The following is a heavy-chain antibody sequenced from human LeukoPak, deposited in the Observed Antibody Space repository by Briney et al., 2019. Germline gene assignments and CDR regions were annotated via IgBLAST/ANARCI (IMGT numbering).Heavy chain of an antibody. V-gene: IGHV3-30*02. CDR2: IRNDGSNK. Sequence: GGSLRLSCAASGFIFSSYGMHWVRQAPGKGLEWVAFIRNDGSNKYYADSVKGRFTISRDNSKNTLYLQMNSLRAEDTAVYYCARTARITMIVADYWGQGTLVTVSS. J-gene: IGHJ4*02. CDR3: ARTARITMIVADY. CDR1: GFIFSSYG. D-gene: IGHD3-22*01.